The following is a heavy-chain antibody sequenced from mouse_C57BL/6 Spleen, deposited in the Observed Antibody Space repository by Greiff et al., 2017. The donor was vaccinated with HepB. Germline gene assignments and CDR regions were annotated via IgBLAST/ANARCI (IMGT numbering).Heavy chain of an antibody. J-gene: IGHJ3*01. D-gene: IGHD1-1*01. CDR2: ISYDGSN. V-gene: IGHV3-6*01. CDR1: GYSITSGYY. CDR3: ARGLLRFAY. Sequence: ESGPGLVKPSQSLSLTCSVTGYSITSGYYWHWIRQFPGNKLEWMGYISYDGSNNYNPSLKNRISITRDTSKNQFCLKLNSVTTEDTATYYCARGLLRFAYWGQGTLVTVSA.